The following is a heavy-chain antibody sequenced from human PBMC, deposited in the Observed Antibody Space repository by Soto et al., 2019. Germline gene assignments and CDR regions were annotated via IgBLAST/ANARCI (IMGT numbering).Heavy chain of an antibody. CDR2: ISTYNGNT. Sequence: ASVKVSCKASGYTFTSYGITWVRQAPGQGLEWMGWISTYNGNTNYAQKLQGRVTMTTYTSTRTAYMELRSLTSDDTAVYYCTKNGQPPYYYYGLDVWGQETKVTVSS. J-gene: IGHJ6*02. CDR3: TKNGQPPYYYYGLDV. CDR1: GYTFTSYG. D-gene: IGHD2-8*01. V-gene: IGHV1-18*01.